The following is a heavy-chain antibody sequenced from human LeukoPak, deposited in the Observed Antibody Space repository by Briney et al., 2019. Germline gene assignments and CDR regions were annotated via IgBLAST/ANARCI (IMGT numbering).Heavy chain of an antibody. CDR3: AKEAGERRQQQAADY. CDR2: ISGSGGYT. J-gene: IGHJ4*02. V-gene: IGHV3-23*01. Sequence: GGSLRLSCAASGFSFSTYAMSWVGQAPGKGLEWVSSISGSGGYTFYADSVKGRFTISRDNSENTLYLQMNSLRAEDTAVYYCAKEAGERRQQQAADYWGQGSLVTVSS. D-gene: IGHD6-13*01. CDR1: GFSFSTYA.